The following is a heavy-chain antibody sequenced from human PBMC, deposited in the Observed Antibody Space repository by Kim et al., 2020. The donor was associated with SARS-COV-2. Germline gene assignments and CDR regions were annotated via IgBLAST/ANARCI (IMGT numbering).Heavy chain of an antibody. J-gene: IGHJ6*02. CDR2: IWYDGSNK. D-gene: IGHD1-26*01. CDR1: GFTFSSYG. Sequence: GESLRLSCAASGFTFSSYGMHWVRQAPGKGLEWVAVIWYDGSNKYYADSVKGRFTISRDNSKNTLYLQMNSLRAEDTAVYYCAKDLATSSYYYGMDVWGQGTTVTVSS. CDR3: AKDLATSSYYYGMDV. V-gene: IGHV3-33*06.